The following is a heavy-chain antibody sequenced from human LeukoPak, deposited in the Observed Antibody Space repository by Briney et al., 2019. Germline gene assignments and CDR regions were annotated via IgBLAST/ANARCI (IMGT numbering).Heavy chain of an antibody. CDR3: AREDRYGGIAVAGYYFDY. CDR2: INHSGST. D-gene: IGHD6-19*01. J-gene: IGHJ4*02. CDR1: GGSFSGYY. V-gene: IGHV4-34*01. Sequence: SETLSLTCAVYGGSFSGYYWSWIRQPPGKGLEWIGEINHSGSTNYNPSLKSRVTISVDTSKNQFSLKLSSVTAADTAVYYCAREDRYGGIAVAGYYFDYWSQGTLVTVSS.